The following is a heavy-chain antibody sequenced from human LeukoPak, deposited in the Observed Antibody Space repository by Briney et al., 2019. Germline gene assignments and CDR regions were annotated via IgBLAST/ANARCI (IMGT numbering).Heavy chain of an antibody. CDR2: IKQDGSEK. V-gene: IGHV3-7*01. CDR3: ARVRRGPYYYYYMDV. D-gene: IGHD1-14*01. J-gene: IGHJ6*03. Sequence: PGGSLRLSCAASGFTFSGYAMGWVRQAPGKGLEWVANIKQDGSEKYYVDSVKGRFTISRDNAKNSLYLQMNSLRAEDTAVYYCARVRRGPYYYYYMDVWGKGTTVTVSS. CDR1: GFTFSGYA.